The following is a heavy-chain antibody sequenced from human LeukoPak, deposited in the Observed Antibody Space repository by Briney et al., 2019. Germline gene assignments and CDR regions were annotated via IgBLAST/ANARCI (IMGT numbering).Heavy chain of an antibody. CDR1: GGSSSGYY. J-gene: IGHJ4*02. V-gene: IGHV4-34*01. CDR3: ARGVNCSSTSCYAVTFDY. Sequence: SSETLSLTCAVYGGSSSGYYWSWIRQPPRKGLEWIGEINHSGSTNYNPSLKSRVTISVDTSKNQFSLKLSSVTAADTAVYYCARGVNCSSTSCYAVTFDYWGQGTLVTVSS. CDR2: INHSGST. D-gene: IGHD2-2*01.